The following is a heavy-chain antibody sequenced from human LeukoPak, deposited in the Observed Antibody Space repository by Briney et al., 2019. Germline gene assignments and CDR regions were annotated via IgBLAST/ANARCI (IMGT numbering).Heavy chain of an antibody. J-gene: IGHJ4*02. CDR3: ARRRGFGELRYRKMYYFDY. V-gene: IGHV4-4*02. D-gene: IGHD3-10*01. CDR2: IYHSGST. CDR1: GGSISSSNW. Sequence: SGTLSLTCAVSGGSISSSNWWSWVRQPPGKGLEWIGEIYHSGSTNYNPSLKSRVTISVDKSKNQFSLKLSSVTAADTAVYYCARRRGFGELRYRKMYYFDYWGQGTLVTVSS.